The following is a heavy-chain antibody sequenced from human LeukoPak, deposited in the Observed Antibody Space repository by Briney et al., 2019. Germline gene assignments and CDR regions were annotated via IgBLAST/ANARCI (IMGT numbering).Heavy chain of an antibody. V-gene: IGHV3-7*01. D-gene: IGHD6-19*01. J-gene: IGHJ3*02. CDR1: GFTFSSYW. CDR3: ARDGYGQWLVRGNDAFDI. CDR2: IKQGGSEK. Sequence: GGSLRLSCAASGFTFSSYWMSWVRQAPGKGLEWVVNIKQGGSEKYYVDSGKGRFTISRDNAKNSLYLQMNSLRAEDTAVYYCARDGYGQWLVRGNDAFDIWGKGTMVTVSS.